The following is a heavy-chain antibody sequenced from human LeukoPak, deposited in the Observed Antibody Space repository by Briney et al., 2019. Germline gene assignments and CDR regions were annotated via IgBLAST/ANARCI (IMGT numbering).Heavy chain of an antibody. V-gene: IGHV4-34*01. CDR1: GGSFSGYY. CDR2: INHSGST. Sequence: SETLSLTCAVYGGSFSGYYWSWIRQPPGKGLEWIGEINHSGSTNYNPSLKSRVTISVDTSKNQFSLKLSSVTAADTAVYYCARPRIAAAGKGWFDPWGQGTLVTVSS. CDR3: ARPRIAAAGKGWFDP. J-gene: IGHJ5*02. D-gene: IGHD6-13*01.